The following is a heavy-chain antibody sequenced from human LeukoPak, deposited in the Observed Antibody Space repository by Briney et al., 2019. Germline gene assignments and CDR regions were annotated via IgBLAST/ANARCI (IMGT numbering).Heavy chain of an antibody. J-gene: IGHJ4*02. Sequence: GGSLRLSCAASGFTFSRYAMSWVRQAPGKGVEGVAAIISCGGITYYAASLTRRFTISTDNSQNPLYLQMNSLRAEDTAVYYCAKALNSNYVFDYWGQGTLVTVSS. CDR3: AKALNSNYVFDY. CDR2: IISCGGIT. CDR1: GFTFSRYA. D-gene: IGHD1-7*01. V-gene: IGHV3-23*01.